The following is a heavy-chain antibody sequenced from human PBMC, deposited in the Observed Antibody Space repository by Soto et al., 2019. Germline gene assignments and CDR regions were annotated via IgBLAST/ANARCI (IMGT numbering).Heavy chain of an antibody. CDR3: ATSYDSGFDP. V-gene: IGHV1-18*04. J-gene: IGHJ5*02. CDR2: ISPNNGNR. D-gene: IGHD3-3*01. CDR1: GYSFSTYD. Sequence: QLQLVQSGAEVREPGASVKLSCKASGYSFSTYDISWLRQAPGKGLEWMGVISPNNGNRNFAGKLLDRVIMTAETSSNTAYMELESLRYDDTAIYYCATSYDSGFDPWGQGTLVTVSS.